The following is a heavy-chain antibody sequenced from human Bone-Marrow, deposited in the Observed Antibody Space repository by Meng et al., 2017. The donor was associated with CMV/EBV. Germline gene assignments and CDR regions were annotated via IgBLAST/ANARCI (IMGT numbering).Heavy chain of an antibody. Sequence: RGWGRKVQGKGVGWVAVVDRGDTKQYKGSSMKGRYTIKRDDSKNTLNLQMNSLGAEDRAVYYCEEGGGYTPYCCFDVWGRGTLVTVSS. D-gene: IGHD6-13*01. CDR2: VDRGDTKQ. J-gene: IGHJ2*01. CDR3: EEGGGYTPYCCFDV. V-gene: IGHV3-23*03.